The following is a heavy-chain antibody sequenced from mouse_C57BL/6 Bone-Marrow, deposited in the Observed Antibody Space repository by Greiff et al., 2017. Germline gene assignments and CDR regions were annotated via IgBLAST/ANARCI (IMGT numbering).Heavy chain of an antibody. J-gene: IGHJ4*01. Sequence: EVQRVESGEGLVKPGGSLKLSCAASGFTFSSYAMSWVRQTPEKRLEWVAYISSGGDYIYYADTVKGRFTISRDNARNTLYLQMSSLKSEDTAMYYSVTTVVDYALYYWGQGTSVPVSS. CDR1: GFTFSSYA. V-gene: IGHV5-9-1*02. CDR2: ISSGGDYI. D-gene: IGHD1-1*01. CDR3: VTTVVDYALYY.